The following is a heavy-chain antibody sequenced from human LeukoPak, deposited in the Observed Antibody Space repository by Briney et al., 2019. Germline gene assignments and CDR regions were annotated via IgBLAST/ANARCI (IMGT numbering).Heavy chain of an antibody. V-gene: IGHV3-74*01. Sequence: PGGSLRLSCAASGFIFNLYWQYGARQAPGKGLVWVARIRFDGASTRYADSVKGRFIISRDNVKNTVDLQMTSRGAEDTALYYGARAMSAEGSVAIDHWGQGSLVTVSS. J-gene: IGHJ4*02. CDR3: ARAMSAEGSVAIDH. CDR1: GFIFNLYW. CDR2: IRFDGAST. D-gene: IGHD2-2*01.